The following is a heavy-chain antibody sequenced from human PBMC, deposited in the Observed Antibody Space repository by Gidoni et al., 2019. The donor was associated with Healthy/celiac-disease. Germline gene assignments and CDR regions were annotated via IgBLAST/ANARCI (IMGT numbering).Heavy chain of an antibody. J-gene: IGHJ3*02. CDR3: VGFDI. CDR1: GFTFSSYA. CDR2: ISSNGGST. V-gene: IGHV3-64*01. Sequence: EVQLVESGGGLVQPGGSLSLSCAASGFTFSSYAMHWVRQAQGKGLEYVSAISSNGGSTYYANSVKGRFTISRDNSKNTLYLQMGSLRAEDMAVYYCVGFDIWGQGTMVTVSS.